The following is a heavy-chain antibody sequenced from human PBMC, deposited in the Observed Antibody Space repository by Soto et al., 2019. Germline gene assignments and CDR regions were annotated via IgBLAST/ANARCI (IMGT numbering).Heavy chain of an antibody. D-gene: IGHD3-22*01. CDR2: ISAYNGNA. V-gene: IGHV1-18*01. CDR1: GYTFGSFA. CDR3: ARDFLPVHDTNFIPRFDY. J-gene: IGHJ4*02. Sequence: QVQLVQSGPEVMKPGASVKVSCKASGYTFGSFAINWVRQAPGQGLEWMGWISAYNGNAVAAQRFQGRVSMTTHTSTNTAYMELRSLRSDDTTIYYCARDFLPVHDTNFIPRFDYWGQGTLVTVSS.